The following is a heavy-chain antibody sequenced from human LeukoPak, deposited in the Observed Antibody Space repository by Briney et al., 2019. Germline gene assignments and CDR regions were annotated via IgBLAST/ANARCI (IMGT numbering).Heavy chain of an antibody. Sequence: SETLSLTCTVSGGSISSYYWSWIRQPPGKGLEWIGYIYYSGSTNYNPSLKSRVTISVDTPKDQFSLKLSSVTAADTAVYYCARNGGGYSYGYVFDYWGQGTLVTVSS. V-gene: IGHV4-59*01. J-gene: IGHJ4*02. CDR1: GGSISSYY. CDR2: IYYSGST. D-gene: IGHD5-18*01. CDR3: ARNGGGYSYGYVFDY.